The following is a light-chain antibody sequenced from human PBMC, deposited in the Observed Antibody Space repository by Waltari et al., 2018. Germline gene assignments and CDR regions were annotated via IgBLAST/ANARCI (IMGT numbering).Light chain of an antibody. CDR2: GST. V-gene: IGLV1-40*01. Sequence: QSVLTQPPSVSGAPGQRVTISCTGSGSNIGAGYDLHWYQKLPRAAPKLLIYGSTSRPLGVPARFFGSTSGTSASLAITGLQAEDEADYYCQSYDTSLSVVFGGGTKLTVL. CDR1: GSNIGAGYD. J-gene: IGLJ3*02. CDR3: QSYDTSLSVV.